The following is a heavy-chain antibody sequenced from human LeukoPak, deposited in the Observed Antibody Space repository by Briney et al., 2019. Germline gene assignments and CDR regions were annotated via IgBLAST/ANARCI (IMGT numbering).Heavy chain of an antibody. V-gene: IGHV4-34*01. Sequence: SETLSLTCAVYGGSFSGYFWSWIRQPPGKGLEWIGEINHSGSTNYNPSLKSRVTISVDTSKNQFSLKLSSVTAADTAVYYCARGPTTTATTHWGQGTLVTVSS. CDR3: ARGPTTTATTH. J-gene: IGHJ1*01. CDR1: GGSFSGYF. CDR2: INHSGST. D-gene: IGHD4-17*01.